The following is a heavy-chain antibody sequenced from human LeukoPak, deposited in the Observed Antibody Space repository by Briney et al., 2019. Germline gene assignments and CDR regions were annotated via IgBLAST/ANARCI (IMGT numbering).Heavy chain of an antibody. V-gene: IGHV3-33*01. D-gene: IGHD6-25*01. Sequence: GGSLRLSCAASGFTFSSYGMHWVRQAPGKGLEWVAVIWYDGSNKYYADSVKGRFTISRGNSKNTLYLQMNSLRAEDTAVYYCARDPAGPPDYYHYGMDVWGQGTTVTVSS. J-gene: IGHJ6*02. CDR2: IWYDGSNK. CDR3: ARDPAGPPDYYHYGMDV. CDR1: GFTFSSYG.